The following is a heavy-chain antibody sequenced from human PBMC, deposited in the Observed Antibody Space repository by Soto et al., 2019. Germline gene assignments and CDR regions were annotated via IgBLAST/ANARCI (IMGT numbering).Heavy chain of an antibody. J-gene: IGHJ4*02. CDR1: GYTFTSYD. CDR2: INPNTGAT. CDR3: AREHRFCSGGSCSIDF. D-gene: IGHD2-15*01. V-gene: IGHV1-2*02. Sequence: ASVKVSCKASGYTFTSYDINWVRQATGQGFEWMGWINPNTGATSYAQNLQGRVTMTRDTSINTAYMELTRLRYDDTAVYYCAREHRFCSGGSCSIDFWGQGTPVTVSS.